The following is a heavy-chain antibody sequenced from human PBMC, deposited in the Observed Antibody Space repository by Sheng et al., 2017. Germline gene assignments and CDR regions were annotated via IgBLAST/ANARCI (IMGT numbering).Heavy chain of an antibody. J-gene: IGHJ4*02. V-gene: IGHV4-38-2*01. CDR2: IYHSGST. Sequence: QVQLQESGPGLVKPSETLSLTCAVSGYSISSGYYWGWIRQPPGKGLEWIGSIYHSGSTYYNPSLKSRVTISVDTSKNQFSLKLSSVTAADTAVYYCARVWGSSFYFDYWGQGTLVTVSS. CDR1: GYSISSGYY. D-gene: IGHD6-6*01. CDR3: ARVWGSSFYFDY.